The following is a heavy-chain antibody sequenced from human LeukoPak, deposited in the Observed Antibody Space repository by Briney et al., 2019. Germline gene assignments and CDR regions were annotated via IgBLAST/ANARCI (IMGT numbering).Heavy chain of an antibody. Sequence: PGGSLGLSCAASGFTFSDYYMSWIRQAPGKGLEWVSYISSSGSTIYYADSVKGRFTISRDNAKNSLYLQMNSLRAEDTAVYYCARGTSGGDWDADNWFDPWGQGTLVTVSS. J-gene: IGHJ5*02. CDR3: ARGTSGGDWDADNWFDP. V-gene: IGHV3-11*01. CDR2: ISSSGSTI. CDR1: GFTFSDYY. D-gene: IGHD2-21*02.